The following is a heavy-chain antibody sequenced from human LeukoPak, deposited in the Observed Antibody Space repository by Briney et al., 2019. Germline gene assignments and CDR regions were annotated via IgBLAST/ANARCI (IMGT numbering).Heavy chain of an antibody. V-gene: IGHV3-64*01. D-gene: IGHD6-19*01. Sequence: PGGPLSLSCAASGFTFSTYAMHWVRQAPGKGLEYVSAISSNGGSTCHANSVKGRFTISRDNSKNTLYLQMGSLRGEDMAVYYCASSGDSGWYSDYWGQGTLVTVSS. CDR2: ISSNGGST. CDR1: GFTFSTYA. J-gene: IGHJ4*02. CDR3: ASSGDSGWYSDY.